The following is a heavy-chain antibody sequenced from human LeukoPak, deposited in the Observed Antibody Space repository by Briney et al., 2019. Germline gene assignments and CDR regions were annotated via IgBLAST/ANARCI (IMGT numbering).Heavy chain of an antibody. CDR2: ISSSGSTI. J-gene: IGHJ4*02. CDR1: GFTFSDYY. D-gene: IGHD3-9*01. Sequence: PGGSLRLSCAASGFTFSDYYMSWIRQTPGKGLEWVSYISSSGSTIYYADSVKGRFTISRDNAKNSLYLQMNSLRAEDTAVYYCARVTRDILTGYYMGNWGQGTLVTVSS. CDR3: ARVTRDILTGYYMGN. V-gene: IGHV3-11*01.